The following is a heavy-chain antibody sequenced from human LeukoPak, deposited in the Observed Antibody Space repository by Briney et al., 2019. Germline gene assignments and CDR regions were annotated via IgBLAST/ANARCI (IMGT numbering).Heavy chain of an antibody. CDR3: AGGARYCSGGSCYFREFHY. CDR2: IYTSGST. V-gene: IGHV4-4*07. J-gene: IGHJ4*02. Sequence: SETLSLTCTASGGSISSYYWSWIRQPAGKGLEWIGRIYTSGSTNYNPSLKSRVTMSVDTSKNQFSLKLSSVTAADTAVYYCAGGARYCSGGSCYFREFHYWGQGTLVTASS. CDR1: GGSISSYY. D-gene: IGHD2-15*01.